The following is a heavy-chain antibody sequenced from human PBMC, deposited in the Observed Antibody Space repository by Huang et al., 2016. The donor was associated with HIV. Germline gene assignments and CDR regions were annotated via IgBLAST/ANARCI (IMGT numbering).Heavy chain of an antibody. CDR2: IFPDDSAT. J-gene: IGHJ4*02. CDR1: GYSFSSYW. V-gene: IGHV5-51*01. D-gene: IGHD6-6*01. CDR3: ARRFSSSSGYFDY. Sequence: VQLVQSGAEVKKPGESLKISCKGSGYSFSSYWIAWVRQMPGKGLEWRWFIFPDDSATTYRPSFEGQVTIAADKSIGTAYLQWSSLKASDTAMYYWARRFSSSSGYFDYWGQGSLVTVSS.